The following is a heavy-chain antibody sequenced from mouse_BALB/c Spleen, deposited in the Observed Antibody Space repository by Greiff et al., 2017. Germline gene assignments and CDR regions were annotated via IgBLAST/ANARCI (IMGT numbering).Heavy chain of an antibody. J-gene: IGHJ4*01. D-gene: IGHD2-3*01. CDR1: GFTFSSYG. V-gene: IGHV5-6-3*01. CDR3: ARQSDGYPHYYAMDY. Sequence: EVQVVESGGGLVQPGGSLKLSCAASGFTFSSYGMSWVRQTPDKRLELVATINSNGGSTYYPDSVKGRFTISRDNAKNTLYLQMSSLKSEDTAMYYCARQSDGYPHYYAMDYWGQGTSVTVSS. CDR2: INSNGGST.